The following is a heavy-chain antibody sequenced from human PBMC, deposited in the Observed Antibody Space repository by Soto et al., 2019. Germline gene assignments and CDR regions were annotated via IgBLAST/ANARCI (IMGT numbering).Heavy chain of an antibody. J-gene: IGHJ6*02. CDR1: GFTFSSYW. Sequence: GGSLRLSCAASGFTFSSYWMSWVRQAPGKGLEWVANIKQDGSEKYYVDSVKGRFTISRDNAKNSLYLQMNSLRAEDTAVYYCARAVATIRSYCYGMDVWGQGTTVTVSS. V-gene: IGHV3-7*01. CDR3: ARAVATIRSYCYGMDV. D-gene: IGHD5-12*01. CDR2: IKQDGSEK.